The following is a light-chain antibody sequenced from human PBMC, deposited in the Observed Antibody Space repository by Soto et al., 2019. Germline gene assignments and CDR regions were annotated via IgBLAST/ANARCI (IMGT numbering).Light chain of an antibody. CDR1: QSISSSF. V-gene: IGKV3D-20*02. Sequence: IVLTKTTNILPLSPVGRASLSCGASQSISSSFLAWYQQKPGQAPRLLIYGAFNRATGIPARFSGSGSGTDFTLTINSLEPEDFAIYYCQQGNIWPPVTFGQGARLEI. CDR3: QQGNIWPPVT. CDR2: GAF. J-gene: IGKJ5*01.